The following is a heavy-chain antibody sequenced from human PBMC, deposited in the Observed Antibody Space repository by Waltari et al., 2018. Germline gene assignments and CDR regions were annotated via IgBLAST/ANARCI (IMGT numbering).Heavy chain of an antibody. CDR3: ARGKAVAGQYYYYYYYMDV. J-gene: IGHJ6*03. D-gene: IGHD6-19*01. CDR1: GGTFSSYA. CDR2: IIPILGIA. V-gene: IGHV1-69*10. Sequence: QVQLVQSGAEVKKPGSSVKVSCKASGGTFSSYAISWVRQAPGTGLEWMGGIIPILGIANYAQKFQGRVTITADKSTSTAYMELSSLRSEDTAVYYCARGKAVAGQYYYYYYYMDVWGKGTTVTVSS.